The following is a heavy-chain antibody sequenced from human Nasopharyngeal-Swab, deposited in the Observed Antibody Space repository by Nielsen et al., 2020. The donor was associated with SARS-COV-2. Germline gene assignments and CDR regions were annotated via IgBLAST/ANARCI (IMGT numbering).Heavy chain of an antibody. J-gene: IGHJ4*02. CDR2: ISSSSSYI. CDR3: ARDPFSGY. CDR1: GFTFSSYS. D-gene: IGHD3-10*01. Sequence: GESLKISCAASGFTFSSYSMNWVRQAPGKGPEWVSSISSSSSYIYYADSVKGRFTISRDNAKNSLYLQMNSLRAEDTAVYYCARDPFSGYWGQGTLVTVSS. V-gene: IGHV3-21*01.